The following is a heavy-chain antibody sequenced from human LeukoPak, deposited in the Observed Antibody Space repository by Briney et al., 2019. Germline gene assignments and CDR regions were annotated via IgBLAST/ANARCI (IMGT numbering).Heavy chain of an antibody. CDR3: AGIAVVGTSYFDY. D-gene: IGHD6-19*01. CDR1: DYTFTNYG. V-gene: IGHV1-18*01. Sequence: GASVKVSCKASDYTFTNYGISWVRQAPGQGLEWMGWISANNGDTLYAQKLQGRVTMTTDTSTSTAYMELRSLRPDDTAVYYCAGIAVVGTSYFDYWGQGTLVTISS. CDR2: ISANNGDT. J-gene: IGHJ4*02.